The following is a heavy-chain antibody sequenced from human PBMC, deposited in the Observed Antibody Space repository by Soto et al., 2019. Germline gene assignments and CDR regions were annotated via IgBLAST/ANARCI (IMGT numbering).Heavy chain of an antibody. CDR3: ASEYCSGGSCYYYGMDV. V-gene: IGHV3-33*01. CDR2: IWYDGSNK. CDR1: GFTFSSYG. J-gene: IGHJ6*02. Sequence: QVQLVESGGGVVQPGRSLRLSCAASGFTFSSYGMHWVRQAPGKGLEWVAVIWYDGSNKYYADSVKGRFTISRDNSKETLYLQMTCLRAEESAVYYGASEYCSGGSCYYYGMDVWGQGTTVTVSS. D-gene: IGHD2-15*01.